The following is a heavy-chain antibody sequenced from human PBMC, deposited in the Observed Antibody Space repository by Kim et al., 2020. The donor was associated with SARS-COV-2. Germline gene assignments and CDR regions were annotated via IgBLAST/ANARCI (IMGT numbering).Heavy chain of an antibody. CDR3: AKDRLSGSYYPYFDY. J-gene: IGHJ4*02. CDR2: ISWNSGSI. Sequence: GGSLRLSCAASGFTFGDYAMHWVRQAPGKGLEWVSGISWNSGSIGYADSVKGRFTISRDNAKNSLYLQMNSLRAEDTALYYCAKDRLSGSYYPYFDYWGQGTLVSVSP. V-gene: IGHV3-9*01. D-gene: IGHD3-10*01. CDR1: GFTFGDYA.